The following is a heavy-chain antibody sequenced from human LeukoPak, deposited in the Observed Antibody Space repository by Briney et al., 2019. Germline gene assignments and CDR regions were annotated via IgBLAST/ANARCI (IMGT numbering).Heavy chain of an antibody. CDR1: GFTFSRYS. Sequence: GGSLRLSCAASGFTFSRYSMSWVRQAPGKGLEWVANIKQDGGEKHYVDSVKGRFTISKDNAKNSLYLQMNSLRAEDTAVYYCARQDEAYQYYYYMDVWGKGTTVTVSS. CDR3: ARQDEAYQYYYYMDV. D-gene: IGHD2-2*01. V-gene: IGHV3-7*01. J-gene: IGHJ6*03. CDR2: IKQDGGEK.